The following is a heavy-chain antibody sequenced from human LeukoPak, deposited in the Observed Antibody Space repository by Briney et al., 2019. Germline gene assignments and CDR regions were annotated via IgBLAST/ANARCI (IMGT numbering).Heavy chain of an antibody. D-gene: IGHD5-18*01. CDR1: GYSFTSYW. J-gene: IGHJ4*02. V-gene: IGHV5-51*01. CDR2: IYPGDSDT. CDR3: ARLIGYSYGYLSLGDY. Sequence: GESLKISCKGSGYSFTSYWIGWVRQMPGKGLEWMGIIYPGDSDTRYSPSFQGQVTISADKSISTAYLQWSSLKASDTAMYYCARLIGYSYGYLSLGDYWGQGTLVTVSS.